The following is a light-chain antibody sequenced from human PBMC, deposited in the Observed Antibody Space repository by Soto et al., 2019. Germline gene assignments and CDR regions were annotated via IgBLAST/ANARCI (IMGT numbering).Light chain of an antibody. CDR3: SLYTSSSTYV. CDR2: EVS. CDR1: SSDVGSYNR. V-gene: IGLV2-18*01. Sequence: QSALTQPPSVSGSPGQSATISCTGTSSDVGSYNRVSWYQQPPGTAPKLMIYEVSNRPSGVPDRFSGSKSGNTASLTISGFQAEDEADYYCSLYTSSSTYVFGTGSKLTVL. J-gene: IGLJ1*01.